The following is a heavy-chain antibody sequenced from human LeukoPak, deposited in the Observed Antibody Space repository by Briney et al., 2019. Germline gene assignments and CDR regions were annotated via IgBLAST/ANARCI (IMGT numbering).Heavy chain of an antibody. CDR1: GFTFSSYG. D-gene: IGHD6-13*01. CDR2: IWYDGSNK. CDR3: ATRRNSASSWSVFDY. V-gene: IGHV3-33*01. J-gene: IGHJ4*02. Sequence: GGSLRLSCAASGFTFSSYGMHWVRQAPGKGLEWVAVIWYDGSNKYYADSVKGRFTISRDNSKNTLYLQMNSLRAEDTAVYYCATRRNSASSWSVFDYWGQGTLVTVSS.